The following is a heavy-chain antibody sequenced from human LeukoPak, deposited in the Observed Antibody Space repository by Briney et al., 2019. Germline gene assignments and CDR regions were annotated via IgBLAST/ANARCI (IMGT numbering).Heavy chain of an antibody. Sequence: ASLKVSCKASGYTFTSYYMPWGRQAPGQGVEWMGIIITSGGSTSYAQKFQGRVTMTRDTSTSTVYMELSSLRSEDTAVYYCARDCGGGSCYDYWGQGTLVTVSS. CDR1: GYTFTSYY. CDR3: ARDCGGGSCYDY. J-gene: IGHJ4*02. D-gene: IGHD2-15*01. CDR2: IITSGGST. V-gene: IGHV1-46*01.